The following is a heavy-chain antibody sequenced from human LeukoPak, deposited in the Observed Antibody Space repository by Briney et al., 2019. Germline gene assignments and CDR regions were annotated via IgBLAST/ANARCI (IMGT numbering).Heavy chain of an antibody. Sequence: PSETLSLTCTVSGYSISSGHYWGWIRQPPGKGLEWIGSMYHSGSTNYNPSLKSRVTISVDTSKNQFSLKLSSVTAADTAVYYCARRYYYDSSGMNHAFDIWGQGTMVTVSS. J-gene: IGHJ3*02. CDR1: GYSISSGHY. CDR3: ARRYYYDSSGMNHAFDI. CDR2: MYHSGST. D-gene: IGHD3-22*01. V-gene: IGHV4-38-2*02.